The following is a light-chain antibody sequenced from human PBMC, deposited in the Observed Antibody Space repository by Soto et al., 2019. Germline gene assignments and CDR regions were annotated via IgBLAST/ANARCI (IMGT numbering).Light chain of an antibody. CDR2: DVS. CDR3: SSYSSSSTLV. CDR1: SSDVGGYNY. J-gene: IGLJ2*01. Sequence: QSVLTLPASVSGSPGQSITISCTGTSSDVGGYNYVSWYQQLPGKAPKLMIYDVSNRPSGVSNRFSGSKSGNTASLTISGLQAEDEADYYCSSYSSSSTLVFGGGTKVTVL. V-gene: IGLV2-14*01.